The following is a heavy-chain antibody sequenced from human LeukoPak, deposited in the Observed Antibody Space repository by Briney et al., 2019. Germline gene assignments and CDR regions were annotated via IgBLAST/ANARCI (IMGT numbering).Heavy chain of an antibody. J-gene: IGHJ6*02. CDR3: ARDYGDYIGWLYYYGMDV. D-gene: IGHD4-17*01. V-gene: IGHV3-74*01. CDR2: INSDGSST. CDR1: GFTFSSYW. Sequence: GGSLRLSCAATGFTFSSYWMHWVRQAPGKGLVWVSRINSDGSSTSYADSVKGRFTISRDNAKNTLYLQMNSLRAEDTAVYYCARDYGDYIGWLYYYGMDVWGQGTTVTVSS.